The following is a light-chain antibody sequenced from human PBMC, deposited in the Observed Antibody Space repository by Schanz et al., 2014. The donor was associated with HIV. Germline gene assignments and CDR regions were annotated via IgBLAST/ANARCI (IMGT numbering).Light chain of an antibody. J-gene: IGLJ2*01. CDR2: DVS. Sequence: QSALTQPRSVSGSPGQSVTISCTGTSSDVGGYNYVSWYQQHPGKAPKLMIYDVSKRPSGVPDRFSGSKSGNTASLTISGLQGEDEADYYCCSYAGSNNLEVVFGGGTKLTVL. V-gene: IGLV2-11*01. CDR3: CSYAGSNNLEVV. CDR1: SSDVGGYNY.